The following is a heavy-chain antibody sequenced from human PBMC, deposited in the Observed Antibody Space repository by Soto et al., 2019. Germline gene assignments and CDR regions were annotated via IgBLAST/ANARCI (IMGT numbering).Heavy chain of an antibody. CDR2: ISYDGSNK. CDR1: GFTFSSYA. D-gene: IGHD3-22*01. Sequence: GSLRLSCAASGFTFSSYAMHWVRQAPGKGLEWVAVISYDGSNKYYADSVKGRFTISRDNSKNTLYLQMNSLRAEDTAVYYCAASEDYYDSSGPPIWGQGTMVTVSS. V-gene: IGHV3-30-3*01. J-gene: IGHJ3*02. CDR3: AASEDYYDSSGPPI.